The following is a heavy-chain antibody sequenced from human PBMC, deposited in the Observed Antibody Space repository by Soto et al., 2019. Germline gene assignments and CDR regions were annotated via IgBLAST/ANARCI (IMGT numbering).Heavy chain of an antibody. CDR3: ASAYVSIAEASYGMDV. Sequence: TLSLTCAVYGGSFSGYYWSWIRQPPGKGLEWIGEINHSGSTNYNPSLKSRVTISVDTSKNQFSLKLSSVTAADTAVYYCASAYVSIAEASYGMDVWGQGITVNVSS. CDR2: INHSGST. D-gene: IGHD6-13*01. CDR1: GGSFSGYY. J-gene: IGHJ6*02. V-gene: IGHV4-34*01.